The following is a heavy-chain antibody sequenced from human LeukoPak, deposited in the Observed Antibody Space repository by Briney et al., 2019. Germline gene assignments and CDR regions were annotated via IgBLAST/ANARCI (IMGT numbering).Heavy chain of an antibody. J-gene: IGHJ4*02. CDR2: IYYSGRT. Sequence: SETLSLTCTVSGVSISSHYWSWFRQTPGERPEWIAFIYYSGRTNYNPSLKGRVTISIDSSKNQFSLKLSSVTAADTAIYYCARGTGFYDSSGHYYWGYFDSWGQGTLVPVSS. CDR1: GVSISSHY. D-gene: IGHD3-22*01. V-gene: IGHV4-59*11. CDR3: ARGTGFYDSSGHYYWGYFDS.